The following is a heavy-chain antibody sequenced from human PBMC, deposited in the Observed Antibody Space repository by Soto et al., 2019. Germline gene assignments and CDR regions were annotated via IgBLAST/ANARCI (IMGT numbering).Heavy chain of an antibody. CDR2: MNPNSGNT. D-gene: IGHD3-9*01. J-gene: IGHJ6*03. Sequence: ASVKVSCKASGYTFTSYDINRVRQATGQGLEWMGWMNPNSGNTGYAQKFQGRVTMTRNTSISTAYMELSSLRSEDTAVYYCARQYYDILTGYYTSYYYYMEVWGKGTTVTVSS. CDR1: GYTFTSYD. CDR3: ARQYYDILTGYYTSYYYYMEV. V-gene: IGHV1-8*01.